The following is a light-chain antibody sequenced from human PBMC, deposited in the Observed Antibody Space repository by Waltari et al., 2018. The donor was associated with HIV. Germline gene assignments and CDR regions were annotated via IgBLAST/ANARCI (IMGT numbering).Light chain of an antibody. CDR3: HQSYGTPYT. V-gene: IGKV1-39*01. CDR1: QTITSY. Sequence: DIQMTQFPSSLSASVGDRVTITCRASQTITSYLNWYQQKPGKAPKLLIYGTSNLQSGVSSRFSGSGSGADFTLTIRSAQPEDFATYYCHQSYGTPYTFGQGTRLEIK. J-gene: IGKJ2*01. CDR2: GTS.